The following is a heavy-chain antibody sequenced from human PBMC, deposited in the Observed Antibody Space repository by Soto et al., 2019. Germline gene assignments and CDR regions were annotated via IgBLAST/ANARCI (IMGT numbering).Heavy chain of an antibody. V-gene: IGHV3-23*01. Sequence: PGGSLRLPGAASRFTFNNYAMTWVRQAPGKGMEWVSTISDNGGSTYYADSVKGRFTISRDNSKKTLYLQMNSLRAEDTAVYYCAKGLVPAAKTSLNDYWGQGTLVTVSS. J-gene: IGHJ4*02. CDR3: AKGLVPAAKTSLNDY. CDR2: ISDNGGST. D-gene: IGHD2-2*01. CDR1: RFTFNNYA.